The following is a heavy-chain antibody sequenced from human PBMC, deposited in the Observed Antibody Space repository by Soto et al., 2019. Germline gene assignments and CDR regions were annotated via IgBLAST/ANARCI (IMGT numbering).Heavy chain of an antibody. J-gene: IGHJ3*02. CDR3: ASRHVYGGNSEWIGAFYI. Sequence: GGSLRLSCAASGFSLTYYSMNWVRQAPGKGLEWVSYISSSSSAIYYADSVKGRFTISRDNAKNSLYLQMSSLRAEDTAVYYCASRHVYGGNSEWIGAFYIWGKGTMVTVSS. V-gene: IGHV3-48*01. CDR2: ISSSSSAI. D-gene: IGHD2-21*02. CDR1: GFSLTYYS.